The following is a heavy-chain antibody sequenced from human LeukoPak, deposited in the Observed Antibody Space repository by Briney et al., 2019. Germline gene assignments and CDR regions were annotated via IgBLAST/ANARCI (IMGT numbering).Heavy chain of an antibody. CDR3: ARKDIVVVPAAFDYYYYGMDV. J-gene: IGHJ6*02. Sequence: SETLSLTCAVYGGSFSGYYWSWIRQPPGQGLEWIGEISQIGSTNYNPSLKSRDTISVDTSKNQFSLKLSSVTAADTAVYYCARKDIVVVPAAFDYYYYGMDVWGQGTTVTVSS. D-gene: IGHD2-2*01. CDR2: ISQIGST. V-gene: IGHV4-34*01. CDR1: GGSFSGYY.